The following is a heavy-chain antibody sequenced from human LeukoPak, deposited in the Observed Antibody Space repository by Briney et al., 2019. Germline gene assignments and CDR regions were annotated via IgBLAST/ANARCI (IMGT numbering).Heavy chain of an antibody. D-gene: IGHD3-9*01. V-gene: IGHV4-59*01. CDR1: GGSMSSYY. CDR2: IYYSGSS. CDR3: ARGYDILTGYILGGFDI. J-gene: IGHJ3*02. Sequence: SETLSLTCSVSGGSMSSYYWSWIRQPPGKGLELIGYIYYSGSSNYNPSLKSRVTISVDTSKNQFSLKLSSVTAADTAVYYCARGYDILTGYILGGFDIWGQGTMVTVSS.